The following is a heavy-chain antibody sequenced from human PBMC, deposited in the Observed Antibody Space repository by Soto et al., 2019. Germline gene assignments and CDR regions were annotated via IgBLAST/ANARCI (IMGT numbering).Heavy chain of an antibody. D-gene: IGHD3-10*01. Sequence: EVQLVESGGGLVKPGGSLRLSCAASGFTFSSYSMNWVRQAPGKGLEWVSSISSSRSYIYYADSVRGRVTISRDDAKNSLYLQMNSLRAEDTAVYYCARDPSMGRGENLYFDLWGRGTLVTVSS. CDR2: ISSSRSYI. V-gene: IGHV3-21*01. J-gene: IGHJ2*01. CDR1: GFTFSSYS. CDR3: ARDPSMGRGENLYFDL.